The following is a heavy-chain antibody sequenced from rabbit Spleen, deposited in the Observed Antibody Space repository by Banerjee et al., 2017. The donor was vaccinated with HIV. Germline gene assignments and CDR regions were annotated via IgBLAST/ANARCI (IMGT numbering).Heavy chain of an antibody. D-gene: IGHD1-1*01. Sequence: QSLEESGGGLVQPEGSLTLTCKASGFSFSRGYDMCWVRQAPGKGLEWIGCIYTGNGKTYYASWAKGRFTISKSSSTTVTLQMTSLTAADTATYFCARDNGSGDYIDVYFDLWGPGTLVTVS. V-gene: IGHV1S40*01. CDR1: GFSFSRGYD. CDR2: IYTGNGKT. CDR3: ARDNGSGDYIDVYFDL. J-gene: IGHJ4*01.